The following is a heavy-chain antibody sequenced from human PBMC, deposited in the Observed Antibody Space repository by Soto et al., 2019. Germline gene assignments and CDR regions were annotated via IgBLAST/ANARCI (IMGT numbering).Heavy chain of an antibody. J-gene: IGHJ4*02. Sequence: ASVKVSCKTSGYTFTNYDIIWVRQAPGQGLECMGWMNPYNGNTGYAQNLQGRVTMTRSTSIGTAYMELSSLRSDDTAIYYCARGPGDLGYLDYWGQGALVTVSS. CDR2: MNPYNGNT. CDR1: GYTFTNYD. CDR3: ARGPGDLGYLDY. V-gene: IGHV1-8*01. D-gene: IGHD5-18*01.